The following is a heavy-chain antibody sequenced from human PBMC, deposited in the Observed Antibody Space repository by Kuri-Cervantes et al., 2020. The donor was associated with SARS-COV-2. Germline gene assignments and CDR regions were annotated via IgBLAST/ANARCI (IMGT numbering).Heavy chain of an antibody. CDR3: ARDNPLYY. V-gene: IGHV3-23*03. D-gene: IGHD2-15*01. CDR2: IYSGGSST. Sequence: GESLKISCAASGFTFSSYWMSWVRQAPGKGLEWVSVIYSGGSSTYYADSVKGRFTISRDNAKNSLFLQMNSLRAEDTAVYYCARDNPLYYWGQGTLVTVSS. J-gene: IGHJ4*02. CDR1: GFTFSSYW.